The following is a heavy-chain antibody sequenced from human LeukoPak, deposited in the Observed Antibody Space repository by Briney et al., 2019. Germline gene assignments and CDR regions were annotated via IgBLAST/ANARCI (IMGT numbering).Heavy chain of an antibody. V-gene: IGHV3-23*01. CDR2: ISVSGGST. Sequence: GGSLRLSCAASGFTFSSYAMSWVRQAPGKGLEWVSAISVSGGSTYYADSGKGRFTISRDNSKNTLYLQMNSLRAEDTAVYYCAKRRDGYRGDFDYWGQGTLVTVSS. D-gene: IGHD5-24*01. J-gene: IGHJ4*02. CDR3: AKRRDGYRGDFDY. CDR1: GFTFSSYA.